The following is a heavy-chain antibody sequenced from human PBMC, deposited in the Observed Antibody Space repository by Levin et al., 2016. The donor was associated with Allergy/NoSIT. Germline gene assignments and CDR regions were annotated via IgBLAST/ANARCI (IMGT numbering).Heavy chain of an antibody. Sequence: WVRQAPGQGLEWMGGIIPIFGTANYAQKFQGRVTITADESTSTAYMELSSLRSEDTAVYYCARDRITMVRGVIYYGMDVWGQGTTVTVSS. CDR3: ARDRITMVRGVIYYGMDV. CDR2: IIPIFGTA. D-gene: IGHD3-10*01. J-gene: IGHJ6*02. V-gene: IGHV1-69*01.